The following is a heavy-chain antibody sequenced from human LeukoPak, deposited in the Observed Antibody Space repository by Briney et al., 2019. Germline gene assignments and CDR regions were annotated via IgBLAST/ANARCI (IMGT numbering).Heavy chain of an antibody. CDR1: GGTFSSYA. CDR2: IIPIFGTA. CDR3: ARDMSVSGYYDSSGYFDY. J-gene: IGHJ4*02. Sequence: SVKVSCKASGGTFSSYAIGWVRQAPGQGLEWMGGIIPIFGTANYAQKFQGRVTITADESTSTAYMELSSLKSEDTAVYYCARDMSVSGYYDSSGYFDYWGQGTLVTVSS. V-gene: IGHV1-69*01. D-gene: IGHD3-22*01.